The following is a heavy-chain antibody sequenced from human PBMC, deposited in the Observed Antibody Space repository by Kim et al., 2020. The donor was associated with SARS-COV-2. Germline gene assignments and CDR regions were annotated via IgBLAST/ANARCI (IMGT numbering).Heavy chain of an antibody. J-gene: IGHJ4*02. Sequence: GGSLRLSCAASGFTFSNAWMSWVRQAPGKGLEWVGRIKSKTDGGTTDYAAPVKGRFTISRDDSKNTLYLQMNSLKTEDTAVYYCTTDRGRYYGSGSYSFDYWGQGTLVTVSS. CDR3: TTDRGRYYGSGSYSFDY. CDR2: IKSKTDGGTT. V-gene: IGHV3-15*01. CDR1: GFTFSNAW. D-gene: IGHD3-10*01.